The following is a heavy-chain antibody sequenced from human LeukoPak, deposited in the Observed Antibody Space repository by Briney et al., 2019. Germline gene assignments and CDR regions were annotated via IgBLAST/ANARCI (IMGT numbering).Heavy chain of an antibody. V-gene: IGHV1-69*04. J-gene: IGHJ4*02. CDR1: GGTFSSYA. D-gene: IGHD6-19*01. Sequence: SVKVSCKASGGTFSSYAISWVRQAPGQGLEWMGRIIPSIGSSNYVPKFQGRFTITADKSTSTVFIERSNLRSEDTAVYFCGRDRGSGWNKAIDYWGQGTLVTVSS. CDR2: IIPSIGSS. CDR3: GRDRGSGWNKAIDY.